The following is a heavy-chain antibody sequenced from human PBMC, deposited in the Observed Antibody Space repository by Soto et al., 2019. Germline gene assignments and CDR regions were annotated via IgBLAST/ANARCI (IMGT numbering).Heavy chain of an antibody. CDR2: ISYDGSNK. J-gene: IGHJ4*02. D-gene: IGHD1-26*01. CDR1: GFTFSSYG. V-gene: IGHV3-30*18. Sequence: QPGGSLRLSCAASGFTFSSYGMHWVRQSPGKGLEWVAVISYDGSNKYYADSVKGRFTISRDNSKNTLYLQMNSLRAEDTAVYYCAKDLVGATHRVYYFDYWGQGTLVTVSS. CDR3: AKDLVGATHRVYYFDY.